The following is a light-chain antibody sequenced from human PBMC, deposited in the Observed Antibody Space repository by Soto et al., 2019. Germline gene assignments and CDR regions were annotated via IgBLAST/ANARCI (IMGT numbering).Light chain of an antibody. CDR3: QQRSNWPPWT. J-gene: IGKJ1*01. CDR2: GAS. CDR1: QSVGSS. V-gene: IGKV3-11*01. Sequence: EIVLTQSPATLSLSPGQRATLSCRASQSVGSSLAWYQQKPGQAPRLLIYGASNRATGIPARFSGSGSGTDFTLTISSLEPEDFSVYYCQQRSNWPPWTFGQGTKVDIK.